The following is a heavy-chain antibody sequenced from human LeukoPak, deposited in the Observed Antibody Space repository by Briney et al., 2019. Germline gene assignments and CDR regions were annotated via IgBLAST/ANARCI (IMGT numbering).Heavy chain of an antibody. CDR2: IDIDGNT. CDR1: GFTFSHSY. Sequence: GGSLRLSCAASGFTFSHSYIHWVRQAPGRGLVWVSRIDIDGNTVYADPVKGRFTISRDNAKSTLYLEMNSLRAEDTAVYYCARDMNYNLDYWGPGTLVTVSP. V-gene: IGHV3-74*01. J-gene: IGHJ4*02. CDR3: ARDMNYNLDY. D-gene: IGHD1-7*01.